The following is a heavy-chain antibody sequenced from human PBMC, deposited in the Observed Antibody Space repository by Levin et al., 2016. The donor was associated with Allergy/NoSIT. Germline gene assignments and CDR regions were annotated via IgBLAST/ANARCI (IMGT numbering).Heavy chain of an antibody. CDR3: VPADLQ. CDR2: ISYDGSNK. V-gene: IGHV3-30-3*01. D-gene: IGHD4-11*01. Sequence: GESLKISCAASGFTFSSYAMHWVRQAPGKGLEWVAVISYDGSNKYYADSVRGRFTISRDNAKNTLYLQMNSLRAEDTAVYYCVPADLQWGQGSLVTVSS. CDR1: GFTFSSYA. J-gene: IGHJ1*01.